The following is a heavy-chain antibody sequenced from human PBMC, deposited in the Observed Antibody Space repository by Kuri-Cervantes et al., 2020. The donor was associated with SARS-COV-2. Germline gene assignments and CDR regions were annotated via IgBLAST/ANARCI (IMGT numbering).Heavy chain of an antibody. CDR1: GYSISSGYY. J-gene: IGHJ4*02. V-gene: IGHV4-38-2*02. Sequence: SETLSLTCTVSGYSISSGYYWGWIRQPPGKGLEWIGSIYSSGRTNYNPSLKSRATILVYTSQNQFSLKLDSMTAADTALYYCASDGVSGSLSLDFWGQGTLVTVSS. D-gene: IGHD6-19*01. CDR2: IYSSGRT. CDR3: ASDGVSGSLSLDF.